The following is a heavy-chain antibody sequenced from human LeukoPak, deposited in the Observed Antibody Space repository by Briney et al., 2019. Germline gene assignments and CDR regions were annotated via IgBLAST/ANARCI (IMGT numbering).Heavy chain of an antibody. D-gene: IGHD3-10*01. Sequence: KPSETLSLTCAVYGGSFSGHYWTWIRQPPGKGLEWIGEISHSGSPNYNPSLKGRVTISVDTSKNQFSLELSSVTAADTAVYYCARGNYGSGSYYVVDFDYWGQGTLVTVSS. CDR3: ARGNYGSGSYYVVDFDY. CDR1: GGSFSGHY. V-gene: IGHV4-34*01. CDR2: ISHSGSP. J-gene: IGHJ4*02.